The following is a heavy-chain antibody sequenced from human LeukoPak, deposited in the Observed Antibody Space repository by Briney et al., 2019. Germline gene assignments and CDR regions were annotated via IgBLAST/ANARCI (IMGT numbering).Heavy chain of an antibody. V-gene: IGHV4-59*01. CDR1: GGSISSYY. CDR2: SYYRGST. J-gene: IGHJ4*02. CDR3: AREGAAAEGFDY. Sequence: PSETLSLTCSVSGGSISSYYWSWIRQPPGKGLEWIGYSYYRGSTNYNPSLKSRVTISVDTSKNQFSLKLSSVTAADTAVYYCAREGAAAEGFDYWGQGTLVTVSS. D-gene: IGHD6-13*01.